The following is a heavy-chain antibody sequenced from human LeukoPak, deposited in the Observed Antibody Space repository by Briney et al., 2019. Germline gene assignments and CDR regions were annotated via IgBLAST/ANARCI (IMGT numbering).Heavy chain of an antibody. V-gene: IGHV3-30-3*01. D-gene: IGHD3-22*01. CDR2: ISYDGSNK. CDR3: ARGPLPDSSGYYYYYGMDV. CDR1: GFTFSSYA. Sequence: GGSLRLSCAASGFTFSSYAMHWVRQAPGKGLEWVAVISYDGSNKYYADSVKGRFTISRDNSKNTLYLQMNSLRAEDTAVYYCARGPLPDSSGYYYYYGMDVWGQGTTVTVSS. J-gene: IGHJ6*02.